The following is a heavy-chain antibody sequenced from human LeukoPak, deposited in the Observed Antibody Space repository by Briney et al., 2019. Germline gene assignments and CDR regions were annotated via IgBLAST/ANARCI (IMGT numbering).Heavy chain of an antibody. D-gene: IGHD3-10*01. CDR2: ISWNSGSI. Sequence: GGSLRLSCAASGFTFDDYAMRWVRQAPGKGLEWVSGISWNSGSIGYADSVKGRFTISRDDAKNSLYLQMNSLRAEDTALYYCVRGYYYGMDVWGQGTTVTVSS. CDR3: VRGYYYGMDV. V-gene: IGHV3-9*01. J-gene: IGHJ6*02. CDR1: GFTFDDYA.